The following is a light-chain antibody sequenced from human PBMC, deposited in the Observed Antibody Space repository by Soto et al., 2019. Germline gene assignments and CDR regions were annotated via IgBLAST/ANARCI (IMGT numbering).Light chain of an antibody. CDR2: GAS. CDR3: QQYAYSPRT. V-gene: IGKV3-15*01. Sequence: EIVMTQSPATLSVSPGEDVTLSCRASQSVPSRIAWYQQKPGQAPSLRIYGASTRATGIPDRFSGSASETDFTLTISRLEPEDFAVYYCQQYAYSPRTFGQGTKVDI. CDR1: QSVPSR. J-gene: IGKJ1*01.